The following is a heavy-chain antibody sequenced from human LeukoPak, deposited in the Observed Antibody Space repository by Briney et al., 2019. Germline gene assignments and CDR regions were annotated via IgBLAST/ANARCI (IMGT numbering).Heavy chain of an antibody. D-gene: IGHD6-13*01. V-gene: IGHV4-4*07. CDR2: IYTSGST. CDR1: GGSISSYY. Sequence: SETLSLTCTVSGGSISSYYWSWIRQPAGKGLEWIGRIYTSGSTNYNPSLKSRVTMSVDTSKSQFSLKLSSVTAADTAVYYCARGTAAGKVGGYFDLWGRGTLVTVSS. J-gene: IGHJ2*01. CDR3: ARGTAAGKVGGYFDL.